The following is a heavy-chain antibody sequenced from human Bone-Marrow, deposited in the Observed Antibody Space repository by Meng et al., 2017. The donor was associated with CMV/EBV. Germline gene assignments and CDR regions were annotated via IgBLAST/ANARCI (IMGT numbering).Heavy chain of an antibody. CDR2: INSSSSYI. Sequence: SLKISCAASRFTVTSYSMNWVRQAPGKGLEWVSSINSSSSYIYYADSVKGRFTISRDNAKNSLYLQMNSLRAEDTAVYYCARDQIVVVPAARDYYYYYGMDVWGQGTTVTVSS. CDR3: ARDQIVVVPAARDYYYYYGMDV. V-gene: IGHV3-21*01. J-gene: IGHJ6*02. CDR1: RFTVTSYS. D-gene: IGHD2-2*01.